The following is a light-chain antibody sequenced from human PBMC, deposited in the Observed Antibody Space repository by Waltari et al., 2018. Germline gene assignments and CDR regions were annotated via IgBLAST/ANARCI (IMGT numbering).Light chain of an antibody. CDR1: NYNIGSGP. CDR2: SND. J-gene: IGLJ2*01. V-gene: IGLV1-44*01. Sequence: QSVLTQAPSVSGTPGQRVTISCSGTNYNIGSGPVNWYQQVPGMSPKLFIDSNDRHPSGVPDRFSGSKSGTSASLAISGLQSEDEADYYCATWDGRVNGVLFGGGTKVTVL. CDR3: ATWDGRVNGVL.